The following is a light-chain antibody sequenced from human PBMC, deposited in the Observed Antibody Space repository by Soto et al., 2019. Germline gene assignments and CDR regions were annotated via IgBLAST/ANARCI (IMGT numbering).Light chain of an antibody. V-gene: IGLV2-14*01. CDR3: TSYTSRGNHV. CDR2: DVS. J-gene: IGLJ1*01. CDR1: SSDVGAYDY. Sequence: QSVLTQPASVSGSPGQSIAISCTGTSSDVGAYDYVSWYQQHPGKAPKLMIYDVSNRPSGVSNRFSGSKSANTASLTISGLQAEDEADYYCTSYTSRGNHVFGTGTKVTV.